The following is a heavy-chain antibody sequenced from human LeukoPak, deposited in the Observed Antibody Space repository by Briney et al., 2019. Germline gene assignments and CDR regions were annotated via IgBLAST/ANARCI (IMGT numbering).Heavy chain of an antibody. J-gene: IGHJ3*01. Sequence: ASVKVSCKASGYTFTNSYIHWVRQAPGQVLEWMGLINPDGGNTNYAQNFQGRVTLTRDTSASTVYMELSSLRSEDTAIYYCARIRDGYNDAYDLWGQGTVVTVPS. CDR3: ARIRDGYNDAYDL. CDR2: INPDGGNT. V-gene: IGHV1-46*01. D-gene: IGHD5-24*01. CDR1: GYTFTNSY.